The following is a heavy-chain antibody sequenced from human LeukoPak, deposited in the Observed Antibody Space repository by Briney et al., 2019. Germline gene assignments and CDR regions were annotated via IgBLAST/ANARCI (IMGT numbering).Heavy chain of an antibody. D-gene: IGHD5-12*01. Sequence: ASVRVSCKASGYTFTSYAMNWVRQAPGQGLEWMGWINTNTGNPTYAQGFTGRFVFSLDTSVSTAYLQISSLKAEDTAVYYCARDYLSEATIIFDYWGQGTLDTVSS. J-gene: IGHJ4*02. CDR1: GYTFTSYA. V-gene: IGHV7-4-1*02. CDR3: ARDYLSEATIIFDY. CDR2: INTNTGNP.